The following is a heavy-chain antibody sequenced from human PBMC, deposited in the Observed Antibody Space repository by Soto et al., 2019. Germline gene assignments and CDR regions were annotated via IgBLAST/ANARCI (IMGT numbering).Heavy chain of an antibody. J-gene: IGHJ4*02. V-gene: IGHV3-30-3*01. Sequence: QVKLVESGGGVVQPGRSLRLSCAASGFNVSAYTMHWVRQAPGKGLEWVAVISSDGNHKYYTDSVKGMFTISRDTSTNTLYLQMNSLRAEDTAVYYCARWEQPLFDYGGQGTLVTVSS. CDR2: ISSDGNHK. CDR3: ARWEQPLFDY. D-gene: IGHD1-26*01. CDR1: GFNVSAYT.